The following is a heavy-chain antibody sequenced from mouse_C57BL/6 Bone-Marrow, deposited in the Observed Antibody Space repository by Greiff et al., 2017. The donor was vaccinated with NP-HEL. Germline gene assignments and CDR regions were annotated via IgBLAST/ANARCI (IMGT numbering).Heavy chain of an antibody. CDR3: ALTAQAKENYFDY. CDR2: INPSNGGT. V-gene: IGHV1-53*01. D-gene: IGHD3-2*02. J-gene: IGHJ2*01. Sequence: VQLQQPGTELVKPGASVKLSCKASGYTFTSYWMHWVKQRPGQGLEWIGNINPSNGGTNYNEKFKSKATLTVDKSSSTAYMQLSSLTSEDSAVYYCALTAQAKENYFDYWGQGTTLTVSS. CDR1: GYTFTSYW.